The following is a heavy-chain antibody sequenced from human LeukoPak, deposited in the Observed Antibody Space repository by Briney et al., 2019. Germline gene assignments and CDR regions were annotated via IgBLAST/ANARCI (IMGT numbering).Heavy chain of an antibody. CDR2: IYSGGST. J-gene: IGHJ3*02. V-gene: IGHV3-66*01. Sequence: GGSLRLSCAASGFTFSSYWMSWVRQAPGKGLEWVSVIYSGGSTYYAGSVKGRFTISRDNSKNTLYLQMNSLRAEDTAVYYCARGYDYVWGSYPHAFDIWAKGQWSPSLQ. CDR3: ARGYDYVWGSYPHAFDI. D-gene: IGHD3-16*02. CDR1: GFTFSSYW.